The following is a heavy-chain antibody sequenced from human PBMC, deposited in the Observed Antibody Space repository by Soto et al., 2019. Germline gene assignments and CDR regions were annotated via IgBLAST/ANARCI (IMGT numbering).Heavy chain of an antibody. CDR3: ARHGGDYLGYYYGMDV. CDR2: IYPGDSDT. CDR1: GYSFTSYW. J-gene: IGHJ6*02. V-gene: IGHV5-51*01. Sequence: GESVKISCXGSGYSFTSYWIGWVRQMPGKGLEWMGIIYPGDSDTRYSPSFQGQVTISADKSISTAYLQWSSLKASDTAMYYCARHGGDYLGYYYGMDVWGQGTTVTSP. D-gene: IGHD2-21*02.